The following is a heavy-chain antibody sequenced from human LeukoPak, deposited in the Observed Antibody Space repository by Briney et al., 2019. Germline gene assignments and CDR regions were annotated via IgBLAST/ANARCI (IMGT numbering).Heavy chain of an antibody. V-gene: IGHV6-1*01. J-gene: IGHJ4*02. CDR3: ARDEDGAAARNFDS. Sequence: SQTLSLTCAISGDSVSRKSAGWNWIRQSPSRGLEWLGRIYYRSTWYSDFLTSRITISPDTYKNQFSLHLDSVIPEDTAVYYCARDEDGAAARNFDSWGPGIQVTVSS. CDR1: GDSVSRKSAG. D-gene: IGHD6-13*01. CDR2: IYYRSTWYS.